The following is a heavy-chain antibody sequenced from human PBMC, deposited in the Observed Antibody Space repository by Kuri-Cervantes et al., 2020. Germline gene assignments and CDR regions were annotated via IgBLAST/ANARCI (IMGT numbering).Heavy chain of an antibody. CDR2: INPNSGGT. CDR1: GYTFTGYY. V-gene: IGHV1-2*02. J-gene: IGHJ6*02. Sequence: ASVQDSCRAAGYTFTGYYMHWVRQAPGQGLEWMGWINPNSGGTNYAQKFQGRVTMTRDTSISPAYMELSRLRSDDTAVYYCAREVDTAMFFNGMDVWGQGTTVTVSS. CDR3: AREVDTAMFFNGMDV. D-gene: IGHD5-18*01.